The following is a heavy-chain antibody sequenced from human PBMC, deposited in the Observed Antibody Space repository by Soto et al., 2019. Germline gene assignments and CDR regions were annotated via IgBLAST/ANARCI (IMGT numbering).Heavy chain of an antibody. D-gene: IGHD3-22*01. CDR3: ARSYYYDSSGYLPLGY. V-gene: IGHV1-2*04. CDR1: GYTFTGYY. J-gene: IGHJ4*02. CDR2: INPNSGGT. Sequence: ASVKVSCEASGYTFTGYYMHWVRQAPGQGLEWMGWINPNSGGTNYAQKFQGWVTMTRDTSISTAYMELSRLRSDDTAVYYCARSYYYDSSGYLPLGYWGQGTLVTVSS.